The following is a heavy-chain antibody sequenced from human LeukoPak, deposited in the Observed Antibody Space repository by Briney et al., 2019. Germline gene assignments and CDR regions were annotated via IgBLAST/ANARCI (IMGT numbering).Heavy chain of an antibody. CDR3: ARDRSGDYGHNWFDP. CDR1: GGSISSYY. J-gene: IGHJ5*02. Sequence: PSETLSLTCTVSGGSISSYYWSWIRQPPGKGLEWIGYIYYSGSTNYNPSLKSRVTISVDTSKNQFSLKLSSVTAADTAVYYCARDRSGDYGHNWFDPWGQGTLVTVSS. D-gene: IGHD4-17*01. CDR2: IYYSGST. V-gene: IGHV4-59*01.